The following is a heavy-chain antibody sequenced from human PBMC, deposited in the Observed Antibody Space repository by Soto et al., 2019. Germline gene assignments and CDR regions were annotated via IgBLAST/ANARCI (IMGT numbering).Heavy chain of an antibody. V-gene: IGHV3-21*01. CDR1: GFTFSSYS. CDR2: ISSSSSYI. D-gene: IGHD5-18*01. Sequence: VGSLRLSCAASGFTFSSYSMNWVGQAPGKGLEWVSSISSSSSYIYYADSVKGRFTISRDNAKNSLYLQMNSLRAEDTAVYYCARLKWLQPDAFDIWGQGTMVTV. CDR3: ARLKWLQPDAFDI. J-gene: IGHJ3*02.